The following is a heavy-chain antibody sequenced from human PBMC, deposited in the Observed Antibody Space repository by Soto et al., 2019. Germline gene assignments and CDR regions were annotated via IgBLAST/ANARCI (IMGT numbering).Heavy chain of an antibody. V-gene: IGHV5-51*01. CDR2: IYPGDSDT. J-gene: IGHJ3*02. CDR3: ASLRYCSGGSCRSRSGLDI. CDR1: GYSFTSYW. D-gene: IGHD2-15*01. Sequence: PGESLKISCKGSGYSFTSYWIGWVRQMPGKGLEWMGIIYPGDSDTRYSPSFQGQVTISADKSISTAYLQWSSLKASDTAMYYCASLRYCSGGSCRSRSGLDIWGQGTMVTVSS.